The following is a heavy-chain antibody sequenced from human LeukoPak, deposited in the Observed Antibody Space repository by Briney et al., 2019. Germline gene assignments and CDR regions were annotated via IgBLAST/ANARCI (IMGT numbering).Heavy chain of an antibody. J-gene: IGHJ3*02. CDR2: IIPVLGIA. CDR1: GGTFSSYA. D-gene: IGHD4-11*01. Sequence: GASVKVSCKASGGTFSSYAISWVRQAPGQGLEWMGRIIPVLGIANYAQKFQGRVTITADKSTSTAYMELSSLRSEDTAVYYCARESPLDYSNSYQRAFDIWGQGTMVTVSS. CDR3: ARESPLDYSNSYQRAFDI. V-gene: IGHV1-69*04.